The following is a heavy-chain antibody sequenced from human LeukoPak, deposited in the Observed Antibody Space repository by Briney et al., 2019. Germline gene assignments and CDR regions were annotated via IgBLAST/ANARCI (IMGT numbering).Heavy chain of an antibody. Sequence: GGSLRLSCAASGFTFSTYAMTWVRQAPGKGLEGVSLISASGDNTYYTDSVKGRFTISRDNSNNALYLEMKSLRVEDTAVYYCAKGIYDYGLDVWGQGTTVTVSS. CDR2: ISASGDNT. CDR3: AKGIYDYGLDV. CDR1: GFTFSTYA. J-gene: IGHJ6*02. V-gene: IGHV3-23*01.